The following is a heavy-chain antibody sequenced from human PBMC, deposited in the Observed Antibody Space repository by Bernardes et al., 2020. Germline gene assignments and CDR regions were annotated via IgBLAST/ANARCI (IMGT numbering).Heavy chain of an antibody. CDR2: IYHSGST. V-gene: IGHV4-4*02. CDR1: GGSISSSNW. Sequence: SETLSLTCAVSGGSISSSNWWSWVRQPPGKGLEWIGEIYHSGSTNYNPSLKSRVTISVDKSKNQFSLKLSSVTAADTAVYYCARGITIFGVVIMRGSWFDPWGQGTLVTVSS. CDR3: ARGITIFGVVIMRGSWFDP. D-gene: IGHD3-3*01. J-gene: IGHJ5*02.